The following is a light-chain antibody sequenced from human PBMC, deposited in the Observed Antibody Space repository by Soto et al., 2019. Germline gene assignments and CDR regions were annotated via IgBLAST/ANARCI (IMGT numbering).Light chain of an antibody. CDR3: QQYGDSPWT. CDR2: AAS. Sequence: PGERATLSCRASQSVSNNYLAWFQQRPGQAPRLLIYAASSRATGIPDRFSGSGSQTDFTLTISRLEPEDFAVFYCQQYGDSPWTFGQGTKVEIK. J-gene: IGKJ1*01. CDR1: QSVSNNY. V-gene: IGKV3-20*01.